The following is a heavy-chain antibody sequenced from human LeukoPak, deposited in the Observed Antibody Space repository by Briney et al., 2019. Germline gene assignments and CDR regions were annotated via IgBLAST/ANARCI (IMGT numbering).Heavy chain of an antibody. CDR3: ARHGVVTVFRPTNWLDP. Sequence: TSETLSLTCTVSGGSITSSSNHWGWIRQPPGKGLEWIGSIYYSGNTYYNPSLESRVIMFVDTSKNQFSLKLSSLTAADTAAYYCARHGVVTVFRPTNWLDPWGQGTLVTVSS. V-gene: IGHV4-39*01. CDR2: IYYSGNT. D-gene: IGHD2-21*02. CDR1: GGSITSSSNH. J-gene: IGHJ5*02.